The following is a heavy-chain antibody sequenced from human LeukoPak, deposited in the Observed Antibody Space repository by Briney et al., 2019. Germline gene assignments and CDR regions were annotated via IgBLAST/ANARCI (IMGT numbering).Heavy chain of an antibody. Sequence: SETLSLTCTVSGGSISSSSYYWGWIRQPPGKGLEWIGSIYYSGSTYYNPSLKSRVTISVDTSKNQFSLKLSSVTAADTAVYYCARGAHYDFWSGSPFDPWGQGTLVTVSS. D-gene: IGHD3-3*01. V-gene: IGHV4-39*01. CDR3: ARGAHYDFWSGSPFDP. CDR2: IYYSGST. J-gene: IGHJ5*02. CDR1: GGSISSSSYY.